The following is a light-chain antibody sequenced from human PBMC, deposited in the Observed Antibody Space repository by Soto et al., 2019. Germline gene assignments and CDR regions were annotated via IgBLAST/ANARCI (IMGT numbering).Light chain of an antibody. Sequence: QSVLTQPASVSGSPGQSITISCTGTSSDVGGYNYVSWYQQHPGKAPKLMIYDVSNRSSGVSNRFSGSKSGNTASLTISGLQAEDEADYYCSSYTSSSPYVVFGGGTKLTVL. CDR3: SSYTSSSPYVV. J-gene: IGLJ2*01. V-gene: IGLV2-14*01. CDR1: SSDVGGYNY. CDR2: DVS.